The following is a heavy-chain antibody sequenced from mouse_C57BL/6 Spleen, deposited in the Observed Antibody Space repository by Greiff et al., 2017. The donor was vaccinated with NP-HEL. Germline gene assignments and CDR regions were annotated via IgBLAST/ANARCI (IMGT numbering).Heavy chain of an antibody. CDR2: INYDGSST. V-gene: IGHV5-16*01. CDR3: ARGDYDGHYYAMDY. D-gene: IGHD2-4*01. Sequence: DVQLQESEGGLVQPGSSMKLSCTASGFTFSDYYMAWVRQVPEKGLEWVANINYDGSSTYYLDSLKSRFIISRDNAKNILYLQMSSLKSEDTATYYCARGDYDGHYYAMDYWGQGTSVTVSS. J-gene: IGHJ4*01. CDR1: GFTFSDYY.